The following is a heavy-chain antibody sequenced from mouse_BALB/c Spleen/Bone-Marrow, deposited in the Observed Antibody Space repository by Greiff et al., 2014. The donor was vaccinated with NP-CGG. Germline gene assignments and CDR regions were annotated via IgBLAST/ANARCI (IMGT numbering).Heavy chain of an antibody. CDR3: AREAMITTGYFDY. Sequence: QSGPGLVKPSQTVSLTCTVTGISITTGNYRWSWIRQFPGNKLEWIGYIYYSGTITYNPSLTSRTTITRDTSKNQFFLEMNSLTAEDTATYYCAREAMITTGYFDYWGQGTTLTVPS. D-gene: IGHD2-4*01. V-gene: IGHV3-5*02. CDR2: IYYSGTI. J-gene: IGHJ2*01. CDR1: GISITTGNYR.